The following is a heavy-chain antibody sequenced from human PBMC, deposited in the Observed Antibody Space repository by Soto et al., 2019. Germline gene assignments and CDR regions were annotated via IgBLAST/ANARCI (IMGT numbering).Heavy chain of an antibody. Sequence: GGSLRLSCAASGFTVSIYAMSWVRQAPGKGLEWVSATSGSGGSTYYADSVKGRFTISRDNSRNTLYLQMNSLRAVDTALYYCAKDLRGSFDYWGQGTLVTVSS. J-gene: IGHJ4*02. CDR3: AKDLRGSFDY. CDR2: TSGSGGST. CDR1: GFTVSIYA. V-gene: IGHV3-23*01. D-gene: IGHD3-10*01.